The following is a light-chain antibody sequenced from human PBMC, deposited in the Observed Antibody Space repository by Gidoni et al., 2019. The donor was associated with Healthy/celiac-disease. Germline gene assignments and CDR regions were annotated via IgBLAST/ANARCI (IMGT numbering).Light chain of an antibody. CDR2: LGF. CDR3: MQALQTPRT. V-gene: IGKV2-28*01. CDR1: QSLLHSNGYNY. Sequence: EIVMTQSPLSLSVTPGEPASISCRSSQSLLHSNGYNYLDWFLQKPGQSPQLLIYLGFNRASGVPDRFSGSGSGTDFKLKIRRVEAEDVGVDYCMQALQTPRTFGQGTKLEIK. J-gene: IGKJ2*01.